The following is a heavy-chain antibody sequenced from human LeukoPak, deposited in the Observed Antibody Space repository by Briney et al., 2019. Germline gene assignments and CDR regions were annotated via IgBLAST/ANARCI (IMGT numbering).Heavy chain of an antibody. J-gene: IGHJ6*03. CDR2: INHSGST. V-gene: IGHV4-61*10. CDR3: ARERYSSSWYNYYYMDV. D-gene: IGHD6-13*01. Sequence: SETLSLTCTVSSNSISSGDNYWRWIRQPAGKGLERIGEINHSGSTNYNPSLKSRVTISVDTSKNQFSLKLSSVTAADTAVYYCARERYSSSWYNYYYMDVWGKGTTVTVSS. CDR1: SNSISSGDNY.